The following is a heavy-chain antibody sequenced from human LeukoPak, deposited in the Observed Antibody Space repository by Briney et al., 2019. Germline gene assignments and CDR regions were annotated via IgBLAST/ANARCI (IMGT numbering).Heavy chain of an antibody. CDR1: GYTFTSHG. D-gene: IGHD3-10*01. CDR2: ISAYNGDT. V-gene: IGHV1-18*01. Sequence: ASVKVSCKASGYTFTSHGISWVRQAPGQGLEWMGWISAYNGDTKYAQKFQGRVTMTTDTSTSTAYMELRSLRSDDTAVYYCAKTHLMVRGPTDYYGMDVWGQGTTVIVSS. J-gene: IGHJ6*02. CDR3: AKTHLMVRGPTDYYGMDV.